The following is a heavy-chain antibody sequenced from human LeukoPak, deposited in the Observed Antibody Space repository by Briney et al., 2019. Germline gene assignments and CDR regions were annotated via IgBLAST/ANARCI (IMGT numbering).Heavy chain of an antibody. J-gene: IGHJ4*02. CDR3: ARIGSSGYYSDY. V-gene: IGHV4-30-4*01. CDR1: GGSISSGDYY. CDR2: IYYSGST. D-gene: IGHD3-22*01. Sequence: TLSLTCTVSGGSISSGDYYWSWIRQPPGKGLEWIGYIYYSGSTYYNPSLKSRVIISVDTSKNQFSLKLSSVTAADTAVYYCARIGSSGYYSDYWGQGTLVTVSS.